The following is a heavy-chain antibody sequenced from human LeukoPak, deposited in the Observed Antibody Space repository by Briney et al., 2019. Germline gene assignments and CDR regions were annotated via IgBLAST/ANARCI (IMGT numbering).Heavy chain of an antibody. CDR2: IYYSGST. Sequence: SQTLSLTCTVSGGSISSGDYYWSWIRQPPGKGLEWIGYIYYSGSTYYNPSLKSRVTISVDTSKNQFSLKLSSVTAADTAVYYCAGEMDRGDHIVVVPAAPSGMDVWGKGTTVTVSS. D-gene: IGHD2-2*01. V-gene: IGHV4-30-4*01. CDR3: AGEMDRGDHIVVVPAAPSGMDV. J-gene: IGHJ6*04. CDR1: GGSISSGDYY.